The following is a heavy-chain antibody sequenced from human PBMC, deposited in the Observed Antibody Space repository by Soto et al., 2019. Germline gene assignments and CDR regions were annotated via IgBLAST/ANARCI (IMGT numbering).Heavy chain of an antibody. Sequence: EVQLVESGGGLFQPGGSLRLSCAASGFTFNNYWIHWVRQAPGKGLVWVSRIKYDATSTNYADSVKGRFSISRDNAKNTVCLQMSRLRGDDTAVYYCARGGLGSYYFDYWGQGTLVTVSS. J-gene: IGHJ4*02. CDR1: GFTFNNYW. D-gene: IGHD3-16*01. V-gene: IGHV3-74*01. CDR2: IKYDATST. CDR3: ARGGLGSYYFDY.